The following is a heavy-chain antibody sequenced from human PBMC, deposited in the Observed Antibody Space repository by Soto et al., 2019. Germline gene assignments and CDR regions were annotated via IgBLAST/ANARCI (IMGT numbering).Heavy chain of an antibody. CDR2: VYTSGST. V-gene: IGHV4-4*07. D-gene: IGHD6-19*01. CDR3: ARDTDDSSGWLNWFDP. Sequence: PSETLSLTCNVSGDSMTKYYWSWIRHPAGKGLEWIGRVYTSGSTNYNPSLKSRVTMSIDTSNNHFSLSLKSVTAADTAMYYCARDTDDSSGWLNWFDPWGQGTLVTVS. CDR1: GDSMTKYY. J-gene: IGHJ5*02.